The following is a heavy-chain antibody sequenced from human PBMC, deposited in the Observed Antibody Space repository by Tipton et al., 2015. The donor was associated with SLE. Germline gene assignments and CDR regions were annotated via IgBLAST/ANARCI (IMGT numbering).Heavy chain of an antibody. V-gene: IGHV3-30*02. CDR3: ARRGAYSSPYYYGMDV. Sequence: SLRLSCAASGFTFSSHAMSWVRQAPGKGLEWVAFIRYDGSNKYYADSVKGRFTISRDNSKNTLYLQMNSLRAEDTAVYYCARRGAYSSPYYYGMDVWGQGTTVTVSS. J-gene: IGHJ6*02. CDR1: GFTFSSHA. CDR2: IRYDGSNK. D-gene: IGHD6-13*01.